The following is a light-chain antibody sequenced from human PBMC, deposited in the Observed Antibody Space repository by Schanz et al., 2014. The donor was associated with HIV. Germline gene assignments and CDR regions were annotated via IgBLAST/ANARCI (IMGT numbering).Light chain of an antibody. V-gene: IGKV3-20*01. CDR2: GAS. J-gene: IGKJ3*01. CDR3: HQYDKWPRT. CDR1: QSVTSNY. Sequence: EIVLTQSPGTLSLSPGDRATLSCRASQSVTSNYLAWYQQKPGQAPRIVIYGASNRATGIPHRFSGSGSGTEFTLTISSLQSEDFAVYYCHQYDKWPRTFGPGTKVEI.